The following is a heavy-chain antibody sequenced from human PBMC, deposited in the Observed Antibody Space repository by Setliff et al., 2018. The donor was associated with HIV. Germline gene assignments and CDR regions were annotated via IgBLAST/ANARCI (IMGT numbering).Heavy chain of an antibody. CDR3: AREITNYFYY. V-gene: IGHV1-18*01. CDR1: GYTFNTYG. J-gene: IGHJ4*02. Sequence: ASVKVSCKASGYTFNTYGISWVRQAPGQGLEWIGWISPYNGYTNYVQKLQGRVTMTTDTSTSIAYMELRSLKSDDTAVYYCAREITNYFYYWGQGTLVTVSS. CDR2: ISPYNGYT. D-gene: IGHD3-16*01.